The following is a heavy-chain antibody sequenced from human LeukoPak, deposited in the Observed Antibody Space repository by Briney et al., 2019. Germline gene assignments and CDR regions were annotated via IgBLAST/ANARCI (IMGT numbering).Heavy chain of an antibody. J-gene: IGHJ3*02. Sequence: GGSLRLSCSASGFTFSSYGMHWVRQAPGKGLEWVAVIWYDGSNKYYADSVKGRFTISRDNSKNTLYLQMNSLRAEDTAVYYCAREGSGSYYSGAFDIWGQGTMVTVSS. CDR3: AREGSGSYYSGAFDI. CDR1: GFTFSSYG. V-gene: IGHV3-33*08. CDR2: IWYDGSNK. D-gene: IGHD3-10*01.